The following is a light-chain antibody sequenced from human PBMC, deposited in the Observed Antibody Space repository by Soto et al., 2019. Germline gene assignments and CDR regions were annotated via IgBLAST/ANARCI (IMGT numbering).Light chain of an antibody. CDR3: QQRSNWPGFT. CDR2: DGS. Sequence: EIVLTQSPATLSLSPGERATLSCRASQSVSSYLAWYQQKPGQAPRLLIYDGSNMDTGIPARFSGSGYGTDFTLTISSLEPEDFAVYYCQQRSNWPGFTFGPGTKVHIK. V-gene: IGKV3-11*01. CDR1: QSVSSY. J-gene: IGKJ3*01.